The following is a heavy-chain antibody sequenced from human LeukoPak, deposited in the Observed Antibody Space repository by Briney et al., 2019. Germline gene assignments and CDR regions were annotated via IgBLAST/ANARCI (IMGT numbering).Heavy chain of an antibody. D-gene: IGHD2-2*01. V-gene: IGHV1-18*01. CDR3: ARDGTSTDDY. CDR2: ISGNNDNP. CDR1: GYTFSNFG. J-gene: IGHJ4*02. Sequence: ASVKVSCKTSGYTFSNFGINWVRQAPGQGLEWMAWISGNNDNPNYGQKFQGRFTVTTDSSTSTAYMELRNLRSDDTAVYYCARDGTSTDDYWGQGTLVTVSS.